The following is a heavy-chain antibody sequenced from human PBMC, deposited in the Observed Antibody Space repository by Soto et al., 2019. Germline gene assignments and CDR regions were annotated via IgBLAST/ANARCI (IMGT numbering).Heavy chain of an antibody. V-gene: IGHV1-46*01. Sequence: ASVKVSCKASGYTFINYYIHWVRQAPGQGLEWMGIFNPTSGSTNYAQKFQGRVTMTRDTSISTAYMELSRLRSDDTAVYYCATALRYFDWLGPRHAFDIWGQGTMVTVSS. CDR1: GYTFINYY. CDR3: ATALRYFDWLGPRHAFDI. D-gene: IGHD3-9*01. J-gene: IGHJ3*02. CDR2: FNPTSGST.